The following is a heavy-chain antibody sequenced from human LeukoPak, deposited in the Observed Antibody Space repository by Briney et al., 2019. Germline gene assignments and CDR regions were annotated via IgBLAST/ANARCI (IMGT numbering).Heavy chain of an antibody. J-gene: IGHJ4*02. CDR3: ARGGRPYCTNGVCQSSFDY. Sequence: GGSLRLSCAASEFMFSKYAMSWVRQAPGRGLEWVSAVSASADSTYYADSVKGRFTISRDNSKNTLYLQMNSLRAEDTAVYYCARGGRPYCTNGVCQSSFDYWGQGTLVTVSS. V-gene: IGHV3-23*01. D-gene: IGHD2-8*01. CDR2: VSASADST. CDR1: EFMFSKYA.